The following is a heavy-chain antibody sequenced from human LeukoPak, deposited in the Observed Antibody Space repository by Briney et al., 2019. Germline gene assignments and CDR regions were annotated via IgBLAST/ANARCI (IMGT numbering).Heavy chain of an antibody. J-gene: IGHJ4*02. Sequence: GGSLRLSCAASGFTFSSYAMSWVRQAPGKGLQWVANINQGGSATYYMDSVRGRFTIARDNAKNSLYLQMNSLRAEDTAVYYCARWEEWELLGYFDYWGQGTLVTVSS. CDR1: GFTFSSYA. CDR2: INQGGSAT. D-gene: IGHD1-26*01. V-gene: IGHV3-7*01. CDR3: ARWEEWELLGYFDY.